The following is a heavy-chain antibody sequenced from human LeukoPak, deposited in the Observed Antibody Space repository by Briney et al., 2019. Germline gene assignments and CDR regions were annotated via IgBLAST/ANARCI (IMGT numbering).Heavy chain of an antibody. CDR3: VREKGAAGINWFDP. V-gene: IGHV4-59*12. CDR2: IYYSGST. J-gene: IGHJ5*02. Sequence: SETLSLTCTVSGGSIRSYYWSWIRQPPGKGLEWIGYIYYSGSTNYNPSLKSRVTISVDTSKNQFSLKLNSMTATDTALYYCVREKGAAGINWFDPWGQGTLVTVSS. D-gene: IGHD6-13*01. CDR1: GGSIRSYY.